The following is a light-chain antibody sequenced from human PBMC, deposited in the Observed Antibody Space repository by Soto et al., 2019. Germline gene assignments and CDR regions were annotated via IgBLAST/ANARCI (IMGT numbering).Light chain of an antibody. CDR3: SSYTSSRIDV. CDR2: DVN. CDR1: SRDVGGYDY. Sequence: QSVLTQPASVSGSPGQSITISCTGTSRDVGGYDYVSWYQQYPGKAPKLMIFDVNNRPSGVSDRFSGSKSANTASLTISGLQSEDEADYYCSSYTSSRIDVFGTGTKVTVL. J-gene: IGLJ1*01. V-gene: IGLV2-14*03.